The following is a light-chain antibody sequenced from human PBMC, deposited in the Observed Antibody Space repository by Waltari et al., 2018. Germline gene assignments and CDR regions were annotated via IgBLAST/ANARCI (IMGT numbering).Light chain of an antibody. CDR3: SAYGGSKL. CDR1: STNVGAYNY. J-gene: IGLJ3*02. CDR2: EDS. V-gene: IGLV2-8*01. Sequence: QSALTQPPSASGSPGQSITISCTGTSTNVGAYNYVSWYQQHPGQAPKLIIYEDSKRPSGAPDRFSGAKAGNTAALTISGLQAVEEADYHCSAYGGSKLLAGGTKLTVL.